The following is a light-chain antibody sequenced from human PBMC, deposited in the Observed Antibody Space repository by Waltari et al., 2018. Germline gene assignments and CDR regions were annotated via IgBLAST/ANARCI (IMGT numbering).Light chain of an antibody. CDR3: HQYNNWPRT. CDR2: GAS. CDR1: QRVSSK. Sequence: EIVMTQSPATLSVSPGERATLSCRASQRVSSKLAWYQQKPGQAPRLLIYGASTRATGIPARFSGSGSGTEFTHTISSLQSEDFAVYYCHQYNNWPRTFGQGTKVEIK. J-gene: IGKJ1*01. V-gene: IGKV3-15*01.